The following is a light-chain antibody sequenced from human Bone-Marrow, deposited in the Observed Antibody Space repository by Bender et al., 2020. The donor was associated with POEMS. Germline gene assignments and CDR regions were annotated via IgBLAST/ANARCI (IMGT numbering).Light chain of an antibody. CDR3: SSYAGSNNFV. CDR2: EVS. CDR1: SSDVGGYNY. V-gene: IGLV2-14*01. Sequence: QSALTQPASVSGSPGQSITISCTGISSDVGGYNYVSWYQQHPGKGPKLMMSEVSGRPSGVSSRFSGSKSGNTASLTVSGLQAEDEADYYCSSYAGSNNFVFGTGTKVTVL. J-gene: IGLJ1*01.